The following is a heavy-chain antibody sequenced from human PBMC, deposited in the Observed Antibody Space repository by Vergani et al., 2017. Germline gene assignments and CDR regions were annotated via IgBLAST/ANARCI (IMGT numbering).Heavy chain of an antibody. Sequence: QVQLVQSGAEVKKPGSSVKVSCKASGGTFSSYAISWVRQAPGQGLEWVGGIIPIFGTANFAQKFQGRVTITADESTSTAYMELSSRRSEDTAVYYCARGTSWYENYYGNMDVWGKGTTVTVSS. CDR1: GGTFSSYA. CDR3: ARGTSWYENYYGNMDV. D-gene: IGHD6-13*01. J-gene: IGHJ6*03. V-gene: IGHV1-69*01. CDR2: IIPIFGTA.